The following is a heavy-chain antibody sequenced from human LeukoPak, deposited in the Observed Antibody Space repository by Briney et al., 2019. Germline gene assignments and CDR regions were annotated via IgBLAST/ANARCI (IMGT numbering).Heavy chain of an antibody. V-gene: IGHV4-59*08. CDR2: IYYSGST. Sequence: SETPSLTCTVSGGSISSYYWSWIRQPPGKGLEWIGYIYYSGSTNYNPSLKSRVTISVDTSKNQFSLKLSSVTAADTAVYYCARRGSYYRGSYFDYWGQGTLVTVSS. D-gene: IGHD1-26*01. CDR3: ARRGSYYRGSYFDY. J-gene: IGHJ4*02. CDR1: GGSISSYY.